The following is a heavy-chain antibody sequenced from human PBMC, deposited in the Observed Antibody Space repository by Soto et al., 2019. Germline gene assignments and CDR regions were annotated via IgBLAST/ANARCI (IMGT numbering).Heavy chain of an antibody. Sequence: VGSLRLSCAASGFTFSSYWMHWVRQAPGKGLVWVSRINSDGSSTSYADSVKGRFTISRDNAKNTLYLQMNSLRAEDTAVYYCARSLIRYGGKRDYYYGMDVWGQGTTVTVSS. CDR1: GFTFSSYW. V-gene: IGHV3-74*01. CDR2: INSDGSST. J-gene: IGHJ6*02. D-gene: IGHD4-17*01. CDR3: ARSLIRYGGKRDYYYGMDV.